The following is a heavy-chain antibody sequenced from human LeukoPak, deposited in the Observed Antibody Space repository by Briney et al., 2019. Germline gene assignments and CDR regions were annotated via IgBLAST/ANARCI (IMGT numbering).Heavy chain of an antibody. J-gene: IGHJ4*02. CDR3: ARDPPAYYDYVWGSYPDY. Sequence: GASVKVSCMASGYTFTSYYMHWVRQAPGQGLEWMGIINPSGGSTSYAQKFQGRVTMTRDTSTSTVYMELGSLRSEDTAVYYCARDPPAYYDYVWGSYPDYWGQGTLVTVSS. CDR1: GYTFTSYY. CDR2: INPSGGST. D-gene: IGHD3-16*01. V-gene: IGHV1-46*01.